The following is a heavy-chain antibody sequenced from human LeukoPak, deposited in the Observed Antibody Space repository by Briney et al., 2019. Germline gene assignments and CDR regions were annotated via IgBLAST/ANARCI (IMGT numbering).Heavy chain of an antibody. D-gene: IGHD3-3*01. J-gene: IGHJ5*02. CDR3: ARTLGSFWSGYYDWFDP. CDR2: IYYSGST. CDR1: GGSISSYY. Sequence: PSETLSLTCTVSGGSISSYYWSWIRQPPGKGLEWIGYIYYSGSTNYNPSLKSRVTISVDTSKNQFPLKLSSVTAADTAVYYCARTLGSFWSGYYDWFDPWGQGTLVTVSS. V-gene: IGHV4-59*01.